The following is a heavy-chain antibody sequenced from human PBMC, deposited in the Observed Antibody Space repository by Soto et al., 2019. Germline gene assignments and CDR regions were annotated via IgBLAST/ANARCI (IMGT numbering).Heavy chain of an antibody. CDR1: GFTFSSYG. J-gene: IGHJ6*03. Sequence: GGSLRLSCAASGFTFSSYGMHWVRQAQGKGLEWVAVISYDGSNKYYADSVKGRFTISRDNSKNTLYLQMNSLRAEDTAVYYCAKDGLRSSSSGSYYYYMDVWGKGTTVTVSS. D-gene: IGHD6-6*01. CDR3: AKDGLRSSSSGSYYYYMDV. V-gene: IGHV3-30*18. CDR2: ISYDGSNK.